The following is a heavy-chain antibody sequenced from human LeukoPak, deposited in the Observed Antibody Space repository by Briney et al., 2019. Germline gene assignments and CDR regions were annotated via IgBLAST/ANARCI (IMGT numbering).Heavy chain of an antibody. Sequence: PSETLSLTCSISGDSLSSSSYYWGWIRQPPGMGLEWIGNICYDGSTYYNSSLKGRVTISVDTSKNQFSLKLSSVTAADTAVYYCARRGKQARAAFDIWGQGTMVTVSS. CDR2: ICYDGST. CDR1: GDSLSSSSYY. CDR3: ARRGKQARAAFDI. D-gene: IGHD3-16*01. V-gene: IGHV4-39*01. J-gene: IGHJ3*02.